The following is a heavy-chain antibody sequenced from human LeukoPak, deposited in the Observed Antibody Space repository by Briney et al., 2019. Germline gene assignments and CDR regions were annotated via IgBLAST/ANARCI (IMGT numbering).Heavy chain of an antibody. J-gene: IGHJ4*02. V-gene: IGHV4-34*01. CDR1: GGSFSGYY. CDR2: INHSGST. D-gene: IGHD4-17*01. CDR3: ARHDYGDFPGFDY. Sequence: PSETLSLTCAVYGGSFSGYYWSWIRQPPGKGLEWIGEINHSGSTNYNPSLKSRVTISVDKSKNQFSLKLSSVTAADTAVYYCARHDYGDFPGFDYWGQGTLVTVSS.